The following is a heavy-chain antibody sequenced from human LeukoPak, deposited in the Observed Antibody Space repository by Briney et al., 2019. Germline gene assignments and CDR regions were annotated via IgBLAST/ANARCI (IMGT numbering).Heavy chain of an antibody. J-gene: IGHJ4*02. V-gene: IGHV3-23*01. CDR2: FSGGDSST. CDR3: AKHRGSYGDFIFLDF. CDR1: GFTFSSYA. Sequence: GGSLRLSCAASGFTFSSYAMSWVRQAPGRGLEWVSVFSGGDSSTYYAHSVKGRFTISRDNSKNTLYLQMNSLRVEDTAVYYCAKHRGSYGDFIFLDFWGQGTLVTVSS. D-gene: IGHD2-21*02.